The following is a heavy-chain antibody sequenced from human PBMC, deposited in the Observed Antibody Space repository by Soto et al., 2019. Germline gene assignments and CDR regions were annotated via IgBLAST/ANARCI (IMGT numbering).Heavy chain of an antibody. Sequence: QLSGSGGGLLQPGGSLTLSCAASGFTLSTYAMTWVRQPPGKGLGWVSSMNGAATSTSYADSVKGRFTTSRDSSKNTLYLTMNTLRPEDTAVYYCARGGADHYNDGMDVWGQGTTVIVSS. D-gene: IGHD3-10*01. V-gene: IGHV3-23*05. CDR1: GFTLSTYA. CDR2: MNGAATST. CDR3: ARGGADHYNDGMDV. J-gene: IGHJ6*02.